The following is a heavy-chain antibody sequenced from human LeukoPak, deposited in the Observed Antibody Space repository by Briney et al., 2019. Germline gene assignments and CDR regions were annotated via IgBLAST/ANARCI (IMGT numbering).Heavy chain of an antibody. D-gene: IGHD6-13*01. V-gene: IGHV3-7*01. CDR3: ARVRSGYSSSWYVDY. J-gene: IGHJ4*02. CDR1: GFTFSSYC. Sequence: PGGSLRLSCAASGFTFSSYCMSWVRQAPGKGLEWVANIKQDGSEKYYVDSVKGRFTISRDNAKNSLYLQMNSLRAEDTAVYYCARVRSGYSSSWYVDYWGQGTLVTVSS. CDR2: IKQDGSEK.